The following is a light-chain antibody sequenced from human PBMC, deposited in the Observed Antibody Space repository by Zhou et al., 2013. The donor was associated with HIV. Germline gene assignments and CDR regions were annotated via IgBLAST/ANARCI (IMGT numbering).Light chain of an antibody. V-gene: IGKV1-39*01. J-gene: IGKJ1*01. Sequence: DIQMTQSPSSLSASIGDRVTMTCRASQSISSYLNWYQQKQGKAPNLLIYAASTLQSGVPSRFSGSGSGTDFSLTISSLQPEDSATYYCLQSYSAVWTFGQGTKVEIK. CDR3: LQSYSAVWT. CDR1: QSISSY. CDR2: AAS.